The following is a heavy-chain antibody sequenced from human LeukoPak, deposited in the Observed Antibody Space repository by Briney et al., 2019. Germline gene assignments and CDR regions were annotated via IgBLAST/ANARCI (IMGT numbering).Heavy chain of an antibody. CDR1: GYTFTGYG. CDR2: ISAYNGNT. CDR3: ARTPVVVPYPGY. Sequence: ASVKVSCKASGYTFTGYGISWVRQAPGQGLEWMGWISAYNGNTNYAQKLQGRVTMTTDTSTSTAYMELRSLRSDDTAVYYCARTPVVVPYPGYWGQGTLVTVSS. V-gene: IGHV1-18*01. J-gene: IGHJ4*02. D-gene: IGHD2-2*01.